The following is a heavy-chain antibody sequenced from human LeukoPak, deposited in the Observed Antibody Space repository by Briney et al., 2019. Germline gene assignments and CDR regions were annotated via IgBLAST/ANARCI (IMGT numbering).Heavy chain of an antibody. J-gene: IGHJ4*02. D-gene: IGHD4-17*01. CDR1: GGSFSGYY. Sequence: SETLSLTCGVYGGSFSGYYWSWIRQPPGKGLEWIGEINHSGSTNYNPSLKSRATISVDTSKNQFSLKLSSVTAADTAVYYCARGDHDYGDYPFDYWGQGTLVTVSS. CDR2: INHSGST. V-gene: IGHV4-34*01. CDR3: ARGDHDYGDYPFDY.